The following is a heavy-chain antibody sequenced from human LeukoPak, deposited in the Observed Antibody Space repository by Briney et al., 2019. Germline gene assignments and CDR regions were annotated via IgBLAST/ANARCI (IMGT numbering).Heavy chain of an antibody. Sequence: GGPLRLCYASSGCTFSCYAMSLLRQAPGKGVELVSAIGGSGGSTYYADSVKGRFTISRDNSKDTLYLQMNSLRAEDTAVYYCAKVSSIAAHVDYWGQGTLVTVSS. V-gene: IGHV3-23*01. CDR1: GCTFSCYA. CDR2: IGGSGGST. D-gene: IGHD6-6*01. CDR3: AKVSSIAAHVDY. J-gene: IGHJ4*02.